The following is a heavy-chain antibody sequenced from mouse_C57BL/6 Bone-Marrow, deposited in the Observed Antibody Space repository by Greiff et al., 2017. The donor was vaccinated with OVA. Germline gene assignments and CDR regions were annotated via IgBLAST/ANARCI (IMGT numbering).Heavy chain of an antibody. CDR3: ARARVLRGNYFDD. D-gene: IGHD1-1*01. Sequence: VQLQQPGAELVKPGASVKMSCKASGYTFTSYWITWVKQMPGQGLEWIGDIYPGSGSTNYIEKFKSNATLTVDTSSSTAYMQLSSLTSEDSAVDYCARARVLRGNYFDDWGQGTTLTVSS. CDR2: IYPGSGST. CDR1: GYTFTSYW. J-gene: IGHJ2*01. V-gene: IGHV1-55*01.